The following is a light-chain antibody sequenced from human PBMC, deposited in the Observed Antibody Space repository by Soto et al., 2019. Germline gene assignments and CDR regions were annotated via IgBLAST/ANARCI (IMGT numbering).Light chain of an antibody. CDR1: SSDVGGYDY. CDR2: NVR. CDR3: SSYTRSSPVV. J-gene: IGLJ2*01. V-gene: IGLV2-14*01. Sequence: QSALTQPASVSGSPGQSITISCTGTSSDVGGYDYVSWDQQHPGKAPKLMIYNVRNRPSGVSNRFSGSKAGNTASLTISGLQAEYEAAYYCSSYTRSSPVVFGGGTKLTVL.